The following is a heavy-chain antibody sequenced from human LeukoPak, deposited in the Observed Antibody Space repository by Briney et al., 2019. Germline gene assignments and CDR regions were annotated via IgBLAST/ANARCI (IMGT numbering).Heavy chain of an antibody. D-gene: IGHD3-3*01. V-gene: IGHV3-23*01. CDR1: GFTFSSYA. CDR3: AKANYYDFWSGYYPIDY. Sequence: GGSLRLSCAASGFTFSSYAMSWVRQAPGKGLEWVSAISGSGGSTYYADSVKGRFTIPRDNSKNTLYLQMNSLRAEDTAVYYCAKANYYDFWSGYYPIDYWGQGTLVTVSS. CDR2: ISGSGGST. J-gene: IGHJ4*02.